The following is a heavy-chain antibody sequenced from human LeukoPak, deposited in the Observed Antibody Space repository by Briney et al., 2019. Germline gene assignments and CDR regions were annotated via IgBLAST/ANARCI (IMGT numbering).Heavy chain of an antibody. V-gene: IGHV3-72*01. CDR3: GDPGSAGTDH. CDR2: IRNKADGYTT. D-gene: IGHD3-10*01. CDR1: GFTFSSHY. J-gene: IGHJ4*02. Sequence: GGSLRLSCAASGFTFSSHYMDWVRQSPGQGPEWVGLIRNKADGYTTIYAASVKGRFTISRDDSQNSIYLQMDSLKTEDTAMYYCGDPGSAGTDHWGQGTLVTVSS.